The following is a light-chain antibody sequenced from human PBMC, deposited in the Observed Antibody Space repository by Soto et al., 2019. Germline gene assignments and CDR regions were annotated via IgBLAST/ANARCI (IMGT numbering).Light chain of an antibody. CDR3: ATWDDNLVAWL. CDR2: RSD. V-gene: IGLV1-47*01. CDR1: SSDVGSYNL. Sequence: QSVLTQPASVSGSPGQSITISCTGTSSDVGSYNLVSWYQQLPGTAPKLLIYRSDQRSSGVPDRFSGSKSGTSASLAISGLRSDDEADYYCATWDDNLVAWLFGGGTKLTVL. J-gene: IGLJ3*02.